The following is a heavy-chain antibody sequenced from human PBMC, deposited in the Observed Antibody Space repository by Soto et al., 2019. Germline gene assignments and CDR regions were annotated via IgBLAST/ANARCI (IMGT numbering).Heavy chain of an antibody. Sequence: PSETLSLTCAVYGGSFSGYYWSWIRQPPGKGLEWIGEINHSGSTNYNPSLKSRVTISVVTSKNQFSLKLSSVTAAETAVYYCATAGIYYYYGMDVLGQGTTVT. V-gene: IGHV4-34*01. D-gene: IGHD1-26*01. CDR2: INHSGST. CDR1: GGSFSGYY. J-gene: IGHJ6*02. CDR3: ATAGIYYYYGMDV.